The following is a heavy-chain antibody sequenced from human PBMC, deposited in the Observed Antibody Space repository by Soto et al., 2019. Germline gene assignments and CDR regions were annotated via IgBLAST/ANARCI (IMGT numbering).Heavy chain of an antibody. CDR1: GFTFSRYG. CDR3: AKCPGVAAAGTPFDP. Sequence: PGGFLRLSCGASGFTFSRYGLDWCRQAPGKGLEWVAVISYDGSNKYYADSVKGRFTISRDNSKNTLYLQMNSLRAEDTAVYYCAKCPGVAAAGTPFDPWGQGTLVTVSS. V-gene: IGHV3-30*18. CDR2: ISYDGSNK. J-gene: IGHJ5*02. D-gene: IGHD6-13*01.